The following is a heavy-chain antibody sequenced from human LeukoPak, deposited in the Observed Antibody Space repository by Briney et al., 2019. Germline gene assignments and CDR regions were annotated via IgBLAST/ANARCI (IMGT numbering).Heavy chain of an antibody. J-gene: IGHJ4*02. CDR2: ISWSIVII. D-gene: IGHD4-17*01. CDR3: ADVPEFAVTRSFDC. CDR1: GFTFDDYA. V-gene: IGHV3-9*01. Sequence: GGSLRLSCAASGFTFDDYAMHWVRQAPGEGLEWVSGISWSIVIICYADSVRGRFTISRDNTNNSLYLQMNSLRDKDTVLYYGADVPEFAVTRSFDCWGQGTLVTVSS.